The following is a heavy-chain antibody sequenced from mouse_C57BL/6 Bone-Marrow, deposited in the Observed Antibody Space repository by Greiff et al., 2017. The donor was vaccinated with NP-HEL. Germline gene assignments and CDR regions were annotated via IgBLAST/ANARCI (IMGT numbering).Heavy chain of an antibody. V-gene: IGHV3-8*01. CDR3: ARSYYYGSSYGYFDY. D-gene: IGHD1-1*01. Sequence: VHVKQSGPGLAKPSQTLSLTCSVTGYSITSDYWNWIRKFPGNKLEYMGYISYSGSTYYNPSLKSRISITRDTSKNQYYLQLNSVTTEDTATYYCARSYYYGSSYGYFDYWGQGTTLTVSS. J-gene: IGHJ2*01. CDR1: GYSITSDY. CDR2: ISYSGST.